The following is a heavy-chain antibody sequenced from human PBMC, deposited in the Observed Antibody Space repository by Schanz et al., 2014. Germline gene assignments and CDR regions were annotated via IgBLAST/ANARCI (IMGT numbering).Heavy chain of an antibody. Sequence: QVQLVQSGPEVKKPGSSVKVSCKASGGTFSSYSISWVRQAPGQGLEWMGRIIPILGIANYAQKFQDKVTITADTSTTTAYMELSGLRSEDTAVYYCARDRLECGAECYSVEVFEIWGQGTLVIVSS. CDR2: IIPILGIA. CDR1: GGTFSSYS. V-gene: IGHV1-69*04. J-gene: IGHJ4*02. CDR3: ARDRLECGAECYSVEVFEI. D-gene: IGHD2-21*01.